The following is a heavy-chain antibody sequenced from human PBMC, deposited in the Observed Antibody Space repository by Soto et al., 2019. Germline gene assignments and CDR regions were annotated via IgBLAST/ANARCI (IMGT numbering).Heavy chain of an antibody. Sequence: SVKVSCKASGGTFSSYAISWLRQSPGQGLEWMGGIIPIFGTANYAQKFQGRVTITADESTSTAYMELSSLRSEDTAVYYCATGSLRGFWSGIPRAFDIWGQGTMVTVSS. V-gene: IGHV1-69*13. CDR1: GGTFSSYA. CDR3: ATGSLRGFWSGIPRAFDI. J-gene: IGHJ3*02. CDR2: IIPIFGTA. D-gene: IGHD3-3*01.